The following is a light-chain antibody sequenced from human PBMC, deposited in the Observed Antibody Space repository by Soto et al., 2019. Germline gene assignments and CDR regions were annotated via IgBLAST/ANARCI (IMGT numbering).Light chain of an antibody. CDR2: GTS. CDR1: DSVSISY. J-gene: IGKJ4*01. V-gene: IGKV3-20*01. Sequence: IVLTQSPGTLSLSPGERATLSCRASDSVSISYLAWYQQRSGQPPRLLIYGTSTRATGIPGRFSGSGSGTDFTLTISRLEPEASAVSFCQQWGNSPRVTFGGGTKVEI. CDR3: QQWGNSPRVT.